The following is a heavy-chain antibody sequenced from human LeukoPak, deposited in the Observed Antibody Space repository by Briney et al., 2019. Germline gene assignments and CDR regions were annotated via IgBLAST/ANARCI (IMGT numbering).Heavy chain of an antibody. CDR2: ISGSGGST. CDR3: AKTRGTMIVVVIRGYFDY. J-gene: IGHJ4*02. CDR1: GFTFSSYG. D-gene: IGHD3-22*01. V-gene: IGHV3-23*01. Sequence: GGTLRLSCAASGFTFSSYGMSWVRQAPGKGLEWVSAISGSGGSTYYADSVKGRFTISRDNSKNTLYLQMNSLRAEDTAVYYCAKTRGTMIVVVIRGYFDYWGQGTLVTVSS.